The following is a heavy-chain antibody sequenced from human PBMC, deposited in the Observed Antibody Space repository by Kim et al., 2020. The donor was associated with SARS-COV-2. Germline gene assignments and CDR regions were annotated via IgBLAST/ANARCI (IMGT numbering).Heavy chain of an antibody. CDR2: ISYDGSNK. CDR3: AKDIRVDSSSPYRYYYYYMDV. D-gene: IGHD6-6*01. CDR1: GFTFSSYG. V-gene: IGHV3-30*18. Sequence: GGSLRLSCAASGFTFSSYGMHWVRQAPGKGLEWVAVISYDGSNKYYADSVKGRFTISRDNSKNTLYLQMNSLRAEDTAVYYCAKDIRVDSSSPYRYYYYYMDVWGKGTTVTVSS. J-gene: IGHJ6*03.